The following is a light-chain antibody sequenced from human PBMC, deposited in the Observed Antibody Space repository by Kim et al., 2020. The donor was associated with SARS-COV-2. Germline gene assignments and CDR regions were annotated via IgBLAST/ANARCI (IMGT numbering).Light chain of an antibody. CDR2: WAS. CDR1: QNIFCSPTKKNY. Sequence: ATSNCRPSQNIFCSPTKKNYLAWYQHKLGQPPKLLIYWASTRESGVSDRFSGSGSRTNFSLTISSLQAEDVAVYYCQQYYTAPPTIGQGTKLEIK. V-gene: IGKV4-1*01. J-gene: IGKJ2*01. CDR3: QQYYTAPPT.